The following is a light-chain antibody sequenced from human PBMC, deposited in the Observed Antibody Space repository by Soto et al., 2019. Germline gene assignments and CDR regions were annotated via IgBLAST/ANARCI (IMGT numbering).Light chain of an antibody. CDR1: QSVSSSY. V-gene: IGKV3-20*01. J-gene: IGKJ1*01. CDR3: QQYGSSQWT. CDR2: GAS. Sequence: EIVLTQSPGTLSLSPGERATLSCMASQSVSSSYLAWYQQKPGQAPRLLIYGASSRATGIPDRFSGSGSGTDFTLTISILEPEDFAVYYCQQYGSSQWTFGQGTNVEIK.